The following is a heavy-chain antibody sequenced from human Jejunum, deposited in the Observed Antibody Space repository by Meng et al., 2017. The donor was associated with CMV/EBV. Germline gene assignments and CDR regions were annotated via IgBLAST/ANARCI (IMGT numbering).Heavy chain of an antibody. CDR2: IYSGGSTT. Sequence: GFIFSTYAMSWVRQAQGKGLEWVSVIYSGGSTTYYADSVKSRFTISRDNSKNTLYLQMSSLRAEDTAVYYCAKDVGYYDFWSGFDPWGQGTLVTVSS. D-gene: IGHD3-3*01. CDR3: AKDVGYYDFWSGFDP. J-gene: IGHJ5*02. V-gene: IGHV3-23*03. CDR1: GFIFSTYA.